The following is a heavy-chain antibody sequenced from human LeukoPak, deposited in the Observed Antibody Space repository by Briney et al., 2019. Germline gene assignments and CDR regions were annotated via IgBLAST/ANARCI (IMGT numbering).Heavy chain of an antibody. V-gene: IGHV3-21*01. CDR1: GFTFSSYS. CDR2: ISSSSSYI. CDR3: ARGRSIYYYYYYGMDV. J-gene: IGHJ6*02. Sequence: GGSLRLSCAASGFTFSSYSMNWVRQAPGKGLEWVSSISSSSSYIYYADSVKGRFTISRDNSKNTLYLQMNSLRAEDTAVYYCARGRSIYYYYYYGMDVWGQGTTVTVSS. D-gene: IGHD3-3*02.